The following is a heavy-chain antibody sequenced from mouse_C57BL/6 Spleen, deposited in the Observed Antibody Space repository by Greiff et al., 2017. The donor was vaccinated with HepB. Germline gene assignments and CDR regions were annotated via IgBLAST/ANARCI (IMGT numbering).Heavy chain of an antibody. J-gene: IGHJ4*01. V-gene: IGHV1-69*01. Sequence: QVQLQQPGAELVMPGASVKLSCKASGYTFTSYWMHWVKQRPGQGLEWIGEIDPSDSYTNYNQKFKGKSTLTVDKSSSTAYMALSGLTSEDSAVYYCARGGTYYYGSRGNYAMDYWGQGTSVTVSS. D-gene: IGHD1-1*01. CDR2: IDPSDSYT. CDR1: GYTFTSYW. CDR3: ARGGTYYYGSRGNYAMDY.